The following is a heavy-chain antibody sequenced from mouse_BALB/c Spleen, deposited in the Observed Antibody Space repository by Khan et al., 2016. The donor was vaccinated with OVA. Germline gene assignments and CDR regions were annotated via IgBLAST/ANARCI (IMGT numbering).Heavy chain of an antibody. Sequence: EVQLQESGPGLVKPSQSLSLTCTVTGYSITTNYAWYWIRQFPGNKLEWMGYISYSGSTSYNPSLKSRISITRDTSKNQFFLQLNSVTTEDTATYYCTSENYYGYAVDYWGQGTSVTVSS. CDR1: GYSITTNYA. J-gene: IGHJ4*01. CDR3: TSENYYGYAVDY. CDR2: ISYSGST. V-gene: IGHV3-2*02. D-gene: IGHD1-1*01.